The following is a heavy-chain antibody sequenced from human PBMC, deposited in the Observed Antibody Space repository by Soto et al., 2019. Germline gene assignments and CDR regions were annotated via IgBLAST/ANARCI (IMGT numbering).Heavy chain of an antibody. CDR2: IYYSGST. V-gene: IGHV4-61*01. CDR1: DGSVSSGSYY. CDR3: ARDSYCLSGDCYSVEDEDDAFDI. Sequence: PSETLSHTCTVSDGSVSSGSYYWSWIRQPPGKGLEWIGYIYYSGSTNYNPSLKSRVTISVDTSKNQFSLKLSSVTAADTAVYYCARDSYCLSGDCYSVEDEDDAFDIWGQGTMVTVSS. D-gene: IGHD2-21*02. J-gene: IGHJ3*02.